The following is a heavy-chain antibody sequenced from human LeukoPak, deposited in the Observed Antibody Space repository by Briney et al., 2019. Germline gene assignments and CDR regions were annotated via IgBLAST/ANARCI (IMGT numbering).Heavy chain of an antibody. CDR3: ARELRIVGATQYYYYMDV. V-gene: IGHV1-18*01. J-gene: IGHJ6*03. CDR2: ISAYNGNT. D-gene: IGHD1-26*01. Sequence: ASVKVSCKASGYTFTSYGISWVRQAPGQGLEWMGWISAYNGNTNYAQKLQGRVTMTTDTSTSTAYMELRSLRSDDTAVYYCARELRIVGATQYYYYMDVWGKGPRSPSP. CDR1: GYTFTSYG.